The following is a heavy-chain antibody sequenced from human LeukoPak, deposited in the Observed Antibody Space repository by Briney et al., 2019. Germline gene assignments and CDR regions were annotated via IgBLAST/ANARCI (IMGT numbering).Heavy chain of an antibody. J-gene: IGHJ4*02. V-gene: IGHV4-59*12. CDR1: GGSISSYY. Sequence: PSETLSLTCTVSGGSISSYYWSWIRQPPGKGLEWIGYIYYSGSTNYNPSLKSRVTISVDTSKNQFSLKLSSVTAADTAVYYCARGGAIVVVPAAMSPSFDYWGQGTLVTVSS. D-gene: IGHD2-2*01. CDR3: ARGGAIVVVPAAMSPSFDY. CDR2: IYYSGST.